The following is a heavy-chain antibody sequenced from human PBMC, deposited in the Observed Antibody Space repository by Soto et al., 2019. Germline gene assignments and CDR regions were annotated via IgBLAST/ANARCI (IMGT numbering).Heavy chain of an antibody. CDR1: GFTFDDYA. CDR2: ISWNSDMI. CDR3: VKDTYILVGATHLVS. V-gene: IGHV3-9*01. J-gene: IGHJ4*02. Sequence: GGSLRLSCAASGFTFDDYAMHWVRQGPGKGLEWVSGISWNSDMITYADSVKGRFTVSRDNAKNSLDLEMNSLRVEDTALYYCVKDTYILVGATHLVSWGQGTLVTVSS. D-gene: IGHD1-26*01.